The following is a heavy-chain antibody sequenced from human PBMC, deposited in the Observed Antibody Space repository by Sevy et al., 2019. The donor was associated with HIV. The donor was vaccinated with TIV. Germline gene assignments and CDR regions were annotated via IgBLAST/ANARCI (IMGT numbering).Heavy chain of an antibody. CDR1: GGTFSSYA. CDR2: IIPIFGTA. Sequence: ASVKVSCKASGGTFSSYAISWVRQAPGQGLEWMGGIIPIFGTANYAQKFQGRVTITADESTSTAYMELSSLRSEDTAVYYCAREYDISGYYLAFDIRGHGTMVTVSS. V-gene: IGHV1-69*13. J-gene: IGHJ3*02. CDR3: AREYDISGYYLAFDI. D-gene: IGHD3-22*01.